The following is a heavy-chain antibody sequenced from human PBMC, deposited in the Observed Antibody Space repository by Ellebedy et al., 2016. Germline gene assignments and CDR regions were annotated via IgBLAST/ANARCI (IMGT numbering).Heavy chain of an antibody. J-gene: IGHJ1*01. D-gene: IGHD5-12*01. V-gene: IGHV3-33*01. CDR3: ARDDDTNSRYSRFHH. CDR1: GFSLTAYG. Sequence: GGSLRLSCAVSGFSLTAYGIHWVRQAPGKGLEWVAVMWYNGTNQNYADSVKSRFTVSRDTSKNTVYLQMDSLRAEDTAVYFCARDDDTNSRYSRFHHWGQGTLVTVSS. CDR2: MWYNGTNQ.